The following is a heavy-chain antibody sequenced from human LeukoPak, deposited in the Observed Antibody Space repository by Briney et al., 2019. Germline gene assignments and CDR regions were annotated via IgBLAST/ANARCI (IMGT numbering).Heavy chain of an antibody. CDR3: ARHTIAAAGLNWFDP. J-gene: IGHJ5*02. V-gene: IGHV4-34*01. CDR2: INHSGST. CDR1: GGSFSGYY. Sequence: PSETLSLTCAVYGGSFSGYYWSWIRQPPGKGLEWIGEINHSGSTNYNPSLKSRVTISVDTSKNQFSLKLSSVTAADTAVYYCARHTIAAAGLNWFDPWGQGTLVTVSS. D-gene: IGHD6-13*01.